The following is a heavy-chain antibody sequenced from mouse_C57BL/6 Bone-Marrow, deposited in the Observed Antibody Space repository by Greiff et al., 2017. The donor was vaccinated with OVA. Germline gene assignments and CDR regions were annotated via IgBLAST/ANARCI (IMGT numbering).Heavy chain of an antibody. CDR2: IDPSDSYT. CDR1: GYTFTSYW. J-gene: IGHJ2*01. Sequence: QVQLQQPGAELVRPGTSVKLSCKASGYTFTSYWMHWVKQRPGQGLEWIGVIDPSDSYTNYNQKFKGKATLTVDTSSSTAYMQLSSLTSEDSAVYYWAHGDWVYFDYWDQGTTLTVSA. D-gene: IGHD4-1*01. V-gene: IGHV1-59*01. CDR3: AHGDWVYFDY.